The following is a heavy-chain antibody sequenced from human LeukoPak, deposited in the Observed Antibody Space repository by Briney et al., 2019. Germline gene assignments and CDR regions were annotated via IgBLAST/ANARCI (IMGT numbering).Heavy chain of an antibody. V-gene: IGHV3-21*01. J-gene: IGHJ4*02. CDR3: ATPQGYSYGYGHYFDY. CDR2: NSSSSSYI. Sequence: GGSLRLSCAASGFTFSSYSMNWVRQAPGKGLEWVSYNSSSSSYIYYADSVKGRFTISRDNAKNSLYLQMNSLRAEDTAVYYCATPQGYSYGYGHYFDYSGQGTLVTVSS. D-gene: IGHD5-18*01. CDR1: GFTFSSYS.